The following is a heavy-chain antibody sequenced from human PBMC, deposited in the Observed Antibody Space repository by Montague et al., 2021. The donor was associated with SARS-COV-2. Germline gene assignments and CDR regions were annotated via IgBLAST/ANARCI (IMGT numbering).Heavy chain of an antibody. CDR2: IYYSGST. CDR1: GGSISTYY. CDR3: ASPGGYCTGGSCYYVY. D-gene: IGHD2-15*01. Sequence: TLSLTCSVSGGSISTYYWSWIRQPPGKGLEWIGYIYYSGSTNYNPSLKSRVTISIDTSKNQFSLELSSVTAADMAVYYCASPGGYCTGGSCYYVYWGQGTLSPSPQ. V-gene: IGHV4-59*01. J-gene: IGHJ4*02.